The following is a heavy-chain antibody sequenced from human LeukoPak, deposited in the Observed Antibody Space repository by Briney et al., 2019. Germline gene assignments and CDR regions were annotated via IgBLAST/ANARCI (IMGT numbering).Heavy chain of an antibody. Sequence: GGSLRLSCAASGFTVSSNYMSWVRQAPGKGLEWVSAIYSGGNTYHADSVKGRFSISRDNSKNTLYLQMNSLRAEDTAVYYCARGVGGGPSAFDYWGQGTLVTVSS. V-gene: IGHV3-53*01. J-gene: IGHJ4*02. CDR1: GFTVSSNY. CDR3: ARGVGGGPSAFDY. CDR2: IYSGGNT. D-gene: IGHD3-16*01.